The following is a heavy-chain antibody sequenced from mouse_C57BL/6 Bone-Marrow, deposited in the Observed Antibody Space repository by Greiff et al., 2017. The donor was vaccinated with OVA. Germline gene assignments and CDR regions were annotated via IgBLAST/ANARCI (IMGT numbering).Heavy chain of an antibody. J-gene: IGHJ3*01. V-gene: IGHV1-26*01. CDR2: INPNNGGT. Sequence: VQLQQSGPELVKPGASVKISCKASGYTFTDYYMNWVKQSHGKSLEWIGDINPNNGGTSYNQKFKGKATLTVDKSSSTAYMELRSLTSEDSAVYYCARRGYYYGSSAWFAYWGQGTLVTVSA. CDR1: GYTFTDYY. D-gene: IGHD1-1*01. CDR3: ARRGYYYGSSAWFAY.